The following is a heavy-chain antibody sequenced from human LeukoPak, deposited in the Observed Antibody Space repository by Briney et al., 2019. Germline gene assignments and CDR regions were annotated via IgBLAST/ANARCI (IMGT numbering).Heavy chain of an antibody. CDR3: AREDSSSFDY. V-gene: IGHV1-69*05. CDR1: GGTFGSYA. Sequence: VASVKVSCKASGGTFGSYAISWVRQAPGQGLEWMGRIIPIFGTANYAQKFQGRVTITTDESTSTAYMGLSSLRSEDTAVYYCAREDSSSFDYWGQGTLVTVSS. CDR2: IIPIFGTA. D-gene: IGHD6-6*01. J-gene: IGHJ4*02.